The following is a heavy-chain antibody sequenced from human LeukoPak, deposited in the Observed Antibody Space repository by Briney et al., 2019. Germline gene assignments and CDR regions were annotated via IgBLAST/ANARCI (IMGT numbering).Heavy chain of an antibody. D-gene: IGHD3-10*01. J-gene: IGHJ3*02. CDR3: SGGSLLWFGELLSGAFDI. V-gene: IGHV3-20*04. Sequence: GGSLRLSCAAYGFTFAVYGMSWVRQAPGKGLEWVSGINWNGGSTVYAESVKGRFTISRDNAKNSLYMQIISLRAEDAALYYCSGGSLLWFGELLSGAFDIWGQGTMVTVSS. CDR1: GFTFAVYG. CDR2: INWNGGST.